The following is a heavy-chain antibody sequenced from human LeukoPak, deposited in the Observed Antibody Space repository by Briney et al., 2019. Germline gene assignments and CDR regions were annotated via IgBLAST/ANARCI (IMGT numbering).Heavy chain of an antibody. CDR3: AREVYYYSSGSYYNFDY. V-gene: IGHV4-4*07. D-gene: IGHD3-10*01. CDR2: ISSSGNT. J-gene: IGHJ4*02. Sequence: PSETLSLTCTVSDASISTYYWSWIRQPAGKGLEWIGHISSSGNTNYNPSLKSRVTMSVDTSKNHFSLKLTSVTAADTAVYYCAREVYYYSSGSYYNFDYWGQGTLVTVSS. CDR1: DASISTYY.